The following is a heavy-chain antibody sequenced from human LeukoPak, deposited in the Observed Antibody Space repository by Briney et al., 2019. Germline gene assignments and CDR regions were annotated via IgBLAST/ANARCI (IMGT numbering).Heavy chain of an antibody. CDR1: GGSFSGYY. D-gene: IGHD5-18*01. CDR2: INHSGST. Sequence: PSETLSLTCAVYGGSFSGYYWSWIRQPPGKGLEWIGEINHSGSTNYNPSLKSRVTISVDTSKNQFSLKLSSVTAADTAVYYCASSLRRGYSYGQFDYWGQGTLVTVSS. J-gene: IGHJ4*02. V-gene: IGHV4-34*01. CDR3: ASSLRRGYSYGQFDY.